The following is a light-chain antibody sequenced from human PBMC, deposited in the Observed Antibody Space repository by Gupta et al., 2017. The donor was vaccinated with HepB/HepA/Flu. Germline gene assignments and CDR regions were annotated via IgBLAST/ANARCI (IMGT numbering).Light chain of an antibody. CDR2: DAS. CDR3: QQRSTLKT. CDR1: QSVSSY. J-gene: IGKJ5*01. Sequence: EIVLTQSPATLSLSPGERATLSCRDSQSVSSYLAWYQQKPGQAPRLIIYDASNRATGIPARFSGSGEAKDFTHTSSRREDEACAVYYGQQRSTLKTFGQGTRLEIK. V-gene: IGKV3-11*01.